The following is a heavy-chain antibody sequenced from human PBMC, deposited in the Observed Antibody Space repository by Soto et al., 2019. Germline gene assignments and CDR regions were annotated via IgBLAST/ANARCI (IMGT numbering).Heavy chain of an antibody. CDR3: VKGEYYYDSPGRFDP. Sequence: GGSLRLSCAASGFTFSSYSMNWVRQAPGKGLEYVSSISTNGGSTDYADSVKGRFTISRDNSKNTVYLQMSSLRVEDTAVYYCVKGEYYYDSPGRFDPWGQGTLVTVSS. D-gene: IGHD3-22*01. J-gene: IGHJ5*02. CDR1: GFTFSSYS. V-gene: IGHV3-64D*06. CDR2: ISTNGGST.